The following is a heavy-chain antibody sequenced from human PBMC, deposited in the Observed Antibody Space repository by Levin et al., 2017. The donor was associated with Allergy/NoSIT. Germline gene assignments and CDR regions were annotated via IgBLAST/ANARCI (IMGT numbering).Heavy chain of an antibody. CDR1: GFIFSTYW. CDR2: IKEDGTVT. CDR3: ATSITMFDH. D-gene: IGHD3-10*01. J-gene: IGHJ5*02. V-gene: IGHV3-7*02. Sequence: GESLKISCAASGFIFSTYWMSWVRQAPGKGLEWVANIKEDGTVTYYEDSVKGRFTISRDNARNSLYLQMSSLRAEDTAVYYCATSITMFDHWGQGTLVTVSS.